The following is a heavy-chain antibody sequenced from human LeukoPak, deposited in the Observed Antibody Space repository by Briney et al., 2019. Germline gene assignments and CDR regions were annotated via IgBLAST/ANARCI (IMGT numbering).Heavy chain of an antibody. CDR3: ARVLGYGSGSCVDY. CDR1: GFSLSTSGM. D-gene: IGHD3-10*01. V-gene: IGHV4-38-2*02. J-gene: IGHJ4*02. Sequence: SGLALVKPTQTLTLTCTFSGFSLSTSGMCVSWIRQPPGKGLAWIGTIYHSGTTYYNPSLKSRVTISVDTSKNQFSLRLTSVTAADTAVYYCARVLGYGSGSCVDYWGQGTLVTVSS. CDR2: IYHSGTT.